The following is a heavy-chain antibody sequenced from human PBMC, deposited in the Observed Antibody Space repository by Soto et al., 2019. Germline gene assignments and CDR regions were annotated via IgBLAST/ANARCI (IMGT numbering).Heavy chain of an antibody. CDR1: GYTFTRYD. Sequence: ASVKVSCKASGYTFTRYDINWVRQATGQGLEWMGWMNPNSGNTGYAQKFQGRVTMTRNTSISTAYMELSSLRSEDTAVYYCAGGLAVAGSDAFDIWGQGTMVTVSS. CDR2: MNPNSGNT. J-gene: IGHJ3*02. CDR3: AGGLAVAGSDAFDI. D-gene: IGHD6-19*01. V-gene: IGHV1-8*01.